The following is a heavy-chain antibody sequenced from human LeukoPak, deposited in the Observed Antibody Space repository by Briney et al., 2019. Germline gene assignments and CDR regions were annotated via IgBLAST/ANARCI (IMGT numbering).Heavy chain of an antibody. J-gene: IGHJ4*02. Sequence: PSETLSLTCSVSGASISSGSDYWSWIRQPPEKGLEWIGYVHYSGSTNYNPSLKSRVIISVDSSKNQFSLKLSSVTAADTAVYYCATYYSDSSAYVHYLDSWGQGTLVTVSS. D-gene: IGHD3-22*01. CDR3: ATYYSDSSAYVHYLDS. CDR1: GASISSGSDY. V-gene: IGHV4-61*01. CDR2: VHYSGST.